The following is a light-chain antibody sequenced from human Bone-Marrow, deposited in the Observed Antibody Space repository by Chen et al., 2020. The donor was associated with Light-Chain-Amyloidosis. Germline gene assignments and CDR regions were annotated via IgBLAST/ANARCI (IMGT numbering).Light chain of an antibody. Sequence: QSALTQPHSVSGSPGQSVTISCTGTSSDVGGYNFVSWYQQHPGKAPKLMTYDVSKRPSGVPDRLSDSKSGHTASLTISELQAEDEADYYCYSYAGSYTFVFGTGTKVTVL. V-gene: IGLV2-11*01. CDR1: SSDVGGYNF. J-gene: IGLJ1*01. CDR3: YSYAGSYTFV. CDR2: DVS.